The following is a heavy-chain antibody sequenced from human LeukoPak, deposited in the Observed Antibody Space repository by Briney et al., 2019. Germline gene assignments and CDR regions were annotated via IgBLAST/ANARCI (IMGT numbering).Heavy chain of an antibody. J-gene: IGHJ4*02. Sequence: GGSLRLSCAASGFTFRSYGMSWVRQAPGKGLEWVSAISGSGGSTYYADSVKGRFSISRDNSKNTLYLQMNSLRAEDTAVYYCAKVPDRGSYFDYWGQGTLVTVSS. CDR2: ISGSGGST. V-gene: IGHV3-23*01. CDR1: GFTFRSYG. D-gene: IGHD1-26*01. CDR3: AKVPDRGSYFDY.